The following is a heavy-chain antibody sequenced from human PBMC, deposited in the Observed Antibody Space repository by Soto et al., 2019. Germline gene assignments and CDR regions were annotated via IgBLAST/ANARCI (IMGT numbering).Heavy chain of an antibody. D-gene: IGHD3-22*01. CDR1: GGTFSSYA. Sequence: SVKVSCKASGGTFSSYAIRWVRQAPGQGLEWMGGIIPIFGTANYAQKFQGRVTITADESTSTAYMELSSLRSEDTAVYYCARALKSSGYFNWFDPWGQGTLVTVSS. CDR3: ARALKSSGYFNWFDP. V-gene: IGHV1-69*13. CDR2: IIPIFGTA. J-gene: IGHJ5*02.